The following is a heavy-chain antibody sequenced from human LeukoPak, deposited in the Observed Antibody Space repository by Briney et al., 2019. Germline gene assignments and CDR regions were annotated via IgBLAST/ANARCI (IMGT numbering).Heavy chain of an antibody. Sequence: GGSLRLSCAASGFTVSSNYMSWVRQAPGKGLEWVSVLYSGGSTYYADSVKGRFTISRDNSKNTLYLQMNSLRAEDTAVYYCARLPYYYDSSGYRDAYDAFDIWGQGTMVTVSS. V-gene: IGHV3-53*01. CDR3: ARLPYYYDSSGYRDAYDAFDI. J-gene: IGHJ3*02. CDR1: GFTVSSNY. CDR2: LYSGGST. D-gene: IGHD3-22*01.